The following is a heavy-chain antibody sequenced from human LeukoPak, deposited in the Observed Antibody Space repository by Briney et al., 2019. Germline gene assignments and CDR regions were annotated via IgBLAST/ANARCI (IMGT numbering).Heavy chain of an antibody. CDR3: ARSIRGYSSGWYYFDY. CDR1: GGSIRSSTDY. J-gene: IGHJ4*02. Sequence: SETLSLTCTVSGGSIRSSTDYWGWIRQPPGRELEWIGSIYYSGSTYYNPSLKSRVTISVDTSKNQFSVKLSSVTAADTAVYYCARSIRGYSSGWYYFDYWGQGTLITVSS. D-gene: IGHD6-19*01. V-gene: IGHV4-39*07. CDR2: IYYSGST.